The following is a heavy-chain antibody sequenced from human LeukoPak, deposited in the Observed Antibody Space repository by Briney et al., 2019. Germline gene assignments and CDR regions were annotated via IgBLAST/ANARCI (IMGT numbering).Heavy chain of an antibody. CDR3: ASGSPGGGTYPYYYYYYMDI. J-gene: IGHJ6*03. CDR2: IYSGGST. Sequence: GGSLRLSCAASGSTISSNYMNWVRQAPGKALEWVSIIYSGGSTYYANSVKGRFTVSRDNSKNTLYLQMNSLRAEDTAVYYCASGSPGGGTYPYYYYYYMDIWGKGTTVTVSS. D-gene: IGHD3-16*01. CDR1: GSTISSNY. V-gene: IGHV3-53*01.